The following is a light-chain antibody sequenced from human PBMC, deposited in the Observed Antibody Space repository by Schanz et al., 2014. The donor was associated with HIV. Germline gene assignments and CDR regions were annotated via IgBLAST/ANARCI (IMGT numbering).Light chain of an antibody. CDR3: NSYSHSNTYV. CDR1: ISDVGGYNY. Sequence: QSALTQPPSASGSPGQSVTISCTGTISDVGGYNYVSWYQRHPDKAPKLMIYDVSNRPSGVSNRFSGSKSGNTASLTISVLQAEDEADYYCNSYSHSNTYVFGSGTKLTVL. J-gene: IGLJ1*01. CDR2: DVS. V-gene: IGLV2-14*03.